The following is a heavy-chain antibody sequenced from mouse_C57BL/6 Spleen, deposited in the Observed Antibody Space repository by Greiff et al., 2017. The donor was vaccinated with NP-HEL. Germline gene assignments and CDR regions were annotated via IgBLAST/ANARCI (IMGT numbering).Heavy chain of an antibody. J-gene: IGHJ2*01. CDR3: ARGGVYGSSYN. D-gene: IGHD1-1*01. Sequence: QVQLQQPGAELVMPGASVKLSCKASGYTFTSYWMHWVKQRPGQGLEWIGEIDPSDSYTNYNQKFKGKSTLTVDKSSSTAYMQLSSLTSEDSAVYYCARGGVYGSSYNWGKGTTLTVSS. V-gene: IGHV1-69*01. CDR1: GYTFTSYW. CDR2: IDPSDSYT.